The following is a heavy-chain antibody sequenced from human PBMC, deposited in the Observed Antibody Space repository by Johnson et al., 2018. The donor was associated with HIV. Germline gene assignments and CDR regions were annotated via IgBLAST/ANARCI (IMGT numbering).Heavy chain of an antibody. V-gene: IGHV3-30-3*01. CDR3: AKGDCSGGSCYSFTDAFDI. J-gene: IGHJ3*02. CDR2: ISYDRSNK. D-gene: IGHD2-15*01. Sequence: QVQLVESGGGVVQPGRSLRLSCAASGFTFSSYAMHWVRQAPGKGLEWVAVISYDRSNKYYADPVKGRFTISRDNSKNTRYLQMNSLRAEDTAVYYCAKGDCSGGSCYSFTDAFDIWGQGTMVTVSS. CDR1: GFTFSSYA.